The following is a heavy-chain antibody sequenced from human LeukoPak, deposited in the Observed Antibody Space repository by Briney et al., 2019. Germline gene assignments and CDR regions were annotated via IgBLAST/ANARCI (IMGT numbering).Heavy chain of an antibody. Sequence: PGGSLRLSCAASGFTFSSYWMHWVRQAPGKGLVWVSRINSDGSSTSYADSVKGRFTISRDNAKNTLYLQMNSLRAEDTAVYYCARGRYDSRIFDYWGQGTLVTVSS. J-gene: IGHJ4*02. V-gene: IGHV3-74*01. CDR1: GFTFSSYW. D-gene: IGHD3-22*01. CDR2: INSDGSST. CDR3: ARGRYDSRIFDY.